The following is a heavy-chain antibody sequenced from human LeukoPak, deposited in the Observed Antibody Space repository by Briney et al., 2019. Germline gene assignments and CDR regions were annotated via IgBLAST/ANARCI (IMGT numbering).Heavy chain of an antibody. D-gene: IGHD3-10*01. V-gene: IGHV3-33*08. CDR3: ARDPGGSAFDF. CDR2: IWSDGSKE. J-gene: IGHJ3*01. Sequence: GGSLRLSCAASGFAFSSHAMHWARQAPGKGLEWVAAIWSDGSKEYYADSMKGRFTISRDNSRNTLYLQMNSLRADDTAMYYCARDPGGSAFDFWGQGTMLTVSS. CDR1: GFAFSSHA.